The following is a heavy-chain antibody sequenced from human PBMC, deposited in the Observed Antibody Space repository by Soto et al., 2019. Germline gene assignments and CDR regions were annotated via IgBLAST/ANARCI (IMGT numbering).Heavy chain of an antibody. V-gene: IGHV4-34*01. D-gene: IGHD6-6*01. Sequence: PSETLSLTCFIYSGSFSGYYWSWIRQPPGKGLEWIGEISQSGNTNYSPPLKSRVSISIDTSKKQFSLNLASVSAADTAVYYCARAPKVSGSSQTRPDFWGQGTLVTVSS. CDR1: SGSFSGYY. CDR3: ARAPKVSGSSQTRPDF. CDR2: ISQSGNT. J-gene: IGHJ4*02.